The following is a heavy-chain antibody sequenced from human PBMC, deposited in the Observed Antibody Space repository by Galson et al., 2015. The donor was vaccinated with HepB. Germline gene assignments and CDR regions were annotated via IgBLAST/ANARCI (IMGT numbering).Heavy chain of an antibody. D-gene: IGHD1-1*01. CDR2: IGTGGGP. J-gene: IGHJ2*01. CDR1: GFTFNNYD. V-gene: IGHV3-13*05. CDR3: ARESGTPGNWYFDL. Sequence: SLRLSCAASGFTFNNYDFHWVRQTAGKGLEWVSGIGTGGGPNYPDAVKGRFTISRENAQNSVFLQMNSLRDGDTAVYYCARESGTPGNWYFDLWGRGTAVIVSS.